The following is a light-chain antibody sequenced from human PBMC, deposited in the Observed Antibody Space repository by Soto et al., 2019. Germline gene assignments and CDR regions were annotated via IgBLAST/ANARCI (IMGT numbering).Light chain of an antibody. CDR1: QSVGSN. V-gene: IGKV3-15*01. J-gene: IGKJ5*01. CDR3: QQYNNWPPIT. Sequence: EIVMTQSPATLSVSPGERATLSCRASQSVGSNLAWYQQKPGQAPRLLIYGASTRSTGIPARFSGSESGTEFTLTISSLQSEDFAVYYGQQYNNWPPITFGQGTRLEI. CDR2: GAS.